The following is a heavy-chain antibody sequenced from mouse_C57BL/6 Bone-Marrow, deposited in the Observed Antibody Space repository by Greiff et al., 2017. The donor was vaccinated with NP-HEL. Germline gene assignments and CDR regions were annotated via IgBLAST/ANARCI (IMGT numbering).Heavy chain of an antibody. CDR3: ARREWDY. CDR1: GYTFSDYY. V-gene: IGHV1-76*01. Sequence: QVQLQQSGAELVRPGASVKLSCKASGYTFSDYYINWVKQRPGQGLEWIARIYPGSGNTYYNEKFKGKATLTAEKSSSTAYMQLSSLTSEDSAVYFCARREWDYWGQGTTLTVSS. J-gene: IGHJ2*01. CDR2: IYPGSGNT.